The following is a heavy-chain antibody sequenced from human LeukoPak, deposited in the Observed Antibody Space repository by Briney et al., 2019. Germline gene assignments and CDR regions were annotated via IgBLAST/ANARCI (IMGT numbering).Heavy chain of an antibody. J-gene: IGHJ4*02. D-gene: IGHD3-9*01. CDR3: ARGKGDILTGYQSFDY. V-gene: IGHV1-46*01. CDR2: INPSGGST. CDR1: GYTFTSYY. Sequence: ASVTVSCKASGYTFTSYYMHWVRQAPGQGLEWMGIINPSGGSTSYAQKFQGRVTMTRDTSTSTVYMELSSLRSEDTAVYYCARGKGDILTGYQSFDYWGQGTLVTVSS.